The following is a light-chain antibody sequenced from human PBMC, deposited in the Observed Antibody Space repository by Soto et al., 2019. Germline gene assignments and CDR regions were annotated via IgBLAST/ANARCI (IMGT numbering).Light chain of an antibody. V-gene: IGKV3-20*01. CDR3: QQYAASPRT. J-gene: IGKJ1*01. Sequence: EVVLTQSPGTLSLSPRERATLSCRASQSVSNNYLAWYQHKPGQAPRLLIYGASNRAPGIPDRFSGSGSGPDFTLTSSRLEPEDFAVYYCQQYAASPRTCGQGTRVEVK. CDR2: GAS. CDR1: QSVSNNY.